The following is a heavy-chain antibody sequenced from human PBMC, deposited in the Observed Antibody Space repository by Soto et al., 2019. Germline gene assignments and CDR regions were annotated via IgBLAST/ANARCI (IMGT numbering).Heavy chain of an antibody. V-gene: IGHV3-30*18. CDR1: GFTFSTHG. Sequence: VQLVESGGGLVQPGTSLRLSCAASGFTFSTHGMHWVRQAPGKGLEWVAMISHDGSEKYYVDSVKGRFTISRDISKNTLFLQMDSLSAHDTAVYHCPKHWGQTGWYNWFDPWGQGTLVTVSS. J-gene: IGHJ5*02. CDR2: ISHDGSEK. CDR3: PKHWGQTGWYNWFDP. D-gene: IGHD6-19*01.